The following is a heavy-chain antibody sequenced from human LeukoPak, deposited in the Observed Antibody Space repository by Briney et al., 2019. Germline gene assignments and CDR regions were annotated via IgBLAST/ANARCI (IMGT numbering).Heavy chain of an antibody. V-gene: IGHV4-39*01. Sequence: PSETLSLTCTVSGGSISSSSYSWGWIRQPPGKGLEWIGSIYYSGSTYYNPSLKSRVTISVDTSKNQFSLKLSSVTAADTAVYYCARQIATGIYIAVAGPTDYWGQGTLVTVSS. CDR2: IYYSGST. CDR1: GGSISSSSYS. CDR3: ARQIATGIYIAVAGPTDY. D-gene: IGHD6-19*01. J-gene: IGHJ4*02.